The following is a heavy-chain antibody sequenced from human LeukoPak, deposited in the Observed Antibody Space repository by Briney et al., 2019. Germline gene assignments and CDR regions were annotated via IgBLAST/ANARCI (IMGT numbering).Heavy chain of an antibody. Sequence: PSETLSLTCTVSGGSISSSSYYWGWIRQPPGKGLEWIGSIYYSGSTYYNPSLKSRVTISVDTSKNQFSLKLSSVTAADTAVYFCARDKQPGDNWGQGILVTVSS. CDR1: GGSISSSSYY. J-gene: IGHJ4*02. CDR3: ARDKQPGDN. CDR2: IYYSGST. D-gene: IGHD5-18*01. V-gene: IGHV4-39*07.